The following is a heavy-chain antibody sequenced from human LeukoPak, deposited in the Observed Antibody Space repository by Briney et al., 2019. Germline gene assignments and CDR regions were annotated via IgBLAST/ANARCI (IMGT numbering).Heavy chain of an antibody. Sequence: GGSLRLSCAASGFTVSSNEMSWVRQAPGKGLEWVSSISGGSTYYADSRKGRFTISRDNSKNTLHLQMNSLRAEDTAVYYCAKDHSSGYPEAFDIWAKGQWSPSLQ. CDR2: ISGGST. J-gene: IGHJ3*02. CDR3: AKDHSSGYPEAFDI. CDR1: GFTVSSNE. V-gene: IGHV3-38-3*01. D-gene: IGHD3-10*01.